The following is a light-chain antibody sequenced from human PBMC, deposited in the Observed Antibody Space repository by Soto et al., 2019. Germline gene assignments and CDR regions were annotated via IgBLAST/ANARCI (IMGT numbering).Light chain of an antibody. J-gene: IGLJ2*01. CDR2: DVS. CDR3: SSYTTTSTLV. V-gene: IGLV2-14*01. CDR1: TSDVGAYSY. Sequence: QSALTQPASVSGSPGQSITISCTGTTSDVGAYSYVSWYQQHPGKAPKLMIYDVSNRPSGVSYRFSGSKSGNTASLTISGVQAEDEADYYCSSYTTTSTLVFGRGTKLTVL.